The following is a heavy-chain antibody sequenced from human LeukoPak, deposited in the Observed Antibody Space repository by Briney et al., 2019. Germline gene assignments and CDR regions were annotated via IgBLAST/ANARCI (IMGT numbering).Heavy chain of an antibody. CDR3: AKDRPSYFDY. V-gene: IGHV3-30*02. CDR1: GFSFSNYG. CDR2: IRYDGSNK. Sequence: PGGSLRLSCAASGFSFSNYGMHWVCQAPGKGLEWVAFIRYDGSNKYYADSVKGRFTISRDNSKNTLYLQMNSLRAEDTAVYYCAKDRPSYFDYWGQGTLVTVSS. J-gene: IGHJ4*02.